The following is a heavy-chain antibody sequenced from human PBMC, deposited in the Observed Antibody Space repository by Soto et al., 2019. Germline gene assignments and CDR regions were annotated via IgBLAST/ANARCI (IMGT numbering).Heavy chain of an antibody. D-gene: IGHD3-10*01. CDR2: INPSGGST. J-gene: IGHJ3*02. CDR1: GYTFTSYY. V-gene: IGHV1-46*01. CDR3: ARKTLRGVMTPHSACEI. Sequence: ASVKVSCKASGYTFTSYYMHWGRQATGQGLEWMGIINPSGGSTSYAQKFQGRVTMTRDTSTSTVYMERSSLRAEDTAVEYWARKTLRGVMTPHSACEIGGQETRRTLS.